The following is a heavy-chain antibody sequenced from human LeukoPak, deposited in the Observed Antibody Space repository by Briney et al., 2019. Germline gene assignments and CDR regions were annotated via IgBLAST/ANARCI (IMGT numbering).Heavy chain of an antibody. CDR2: IIPIFGTA. CDR1: GGTFSSYA. CDR3: ATGAQYGLRGVPYFYYMHV. J-gene: IGHJ6*03. V-gene: IGHV1-69*13. Sequence: ASVKVSCKASGGTFSSYAISWVRQAPGQGLEWMGGIIPIFGTANYAQKFQGRVTITADESTSTAYMELSSLRSEDTAVYYCATGAQYGLRGVPYFYYMHVWGTGTTVTVSS. D-gene: IGHD3-10*01.